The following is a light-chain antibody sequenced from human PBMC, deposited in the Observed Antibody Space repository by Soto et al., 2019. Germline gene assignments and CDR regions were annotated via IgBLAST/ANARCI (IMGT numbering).Light chain of an antibody. CDR2: DAS. Sequence: EMVLTQSPGTLSLSPGERATLSCRASQSVSSYLAWYQQKPGQAPRLLIYDASNRATGIPARFSGSGSGTDFTLTISSLEPEDFAVYYCQQRSSFGGGTKVDIK. J-gene: IGKJ4*01. CDR3: QQRSS. V-gene: IGKV3-11*01. CDR1: QSVSSY.